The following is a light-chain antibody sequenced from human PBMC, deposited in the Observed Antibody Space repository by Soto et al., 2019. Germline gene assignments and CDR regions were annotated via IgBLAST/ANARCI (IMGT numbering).Light chain of an antibody. CDR3: SSYTTSNTRQIV. CDR1: SSDVGGYNY. CDR2: DVS. Sequence: QSGLTPPASVSGSPGQSITISCTGTSSDVGGYNYVSWYQQHPGKAPKFMIYDVSNRPSGVSNRFSGSKSGNTASLTISGLQPEDEADYYCSSYTTSNTRQIVFGTGTKVTVL. J-gene: IGLJ1*01. V-gene: IGLV2-14*01.